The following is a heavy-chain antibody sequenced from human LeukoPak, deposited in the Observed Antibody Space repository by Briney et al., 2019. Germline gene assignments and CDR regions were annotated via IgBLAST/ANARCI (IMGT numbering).Heavy chain of an antibody. Sequence: PSETLSLTCTVSGYSISSGYYWGWIRQPPGKGLECIGSIYHSGRTYYNPSLKSRVTISVDTSKNQLSLKLSSVTAADTALYYCARESNYHGSGTGWFDPWGQGTLVTVSS. CDR3: ARESNYHGSGTGWFDP. J-gene: IGHJ5*02. CDR2: IYHSGRT. V-gene: IGHV4-38-2*02. D-gene: IGHD3-10*01. CDR1: GYSISSGYY.